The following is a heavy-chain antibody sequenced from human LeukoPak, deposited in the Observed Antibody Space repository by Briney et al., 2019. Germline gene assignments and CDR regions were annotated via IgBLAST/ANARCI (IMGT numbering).Heavy chain of an antibody. J-gene: IGHJ4*02. CDR2: IYYSGST. CDR1: GDSISSYY. CDR3: ARFTIFGVVIQAFDY. V-gene: IGHV4-59*08. Sequence: SETLSLTCTVSGDSISSYYWSWIRQPPGKGLEWIGYIYYSGSTYYNPSLKSRVTISVDMSKNQFSLKLSSVTAADTAVYYCARFTIFGVVIQAFDYWGQGTLVTVSS. D-gene: IGHD3-3*01.